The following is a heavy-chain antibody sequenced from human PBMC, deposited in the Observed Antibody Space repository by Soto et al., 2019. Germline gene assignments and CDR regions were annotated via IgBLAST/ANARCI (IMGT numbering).Heavy chain of an antibody. V-gene: IGHV1-69*13. CDR1: GGTFSSYA. Sequence: ASVKVSCKASGGTFSSYAISWVRQAPGQGLEWMGGIIPIFGTANYAQKFQGRVTITADESTSTAYMELSSLRSEDTAVYYCARERRYSYAEIPSYYYYGMDVWGQGTTVTVSS. CDR2: IIPIFGTA. J-gene: IGHJ6*02. CDR3: ARERRYSYAEIPSYYYYGMDV. D-gene: IGHD5-18*01.